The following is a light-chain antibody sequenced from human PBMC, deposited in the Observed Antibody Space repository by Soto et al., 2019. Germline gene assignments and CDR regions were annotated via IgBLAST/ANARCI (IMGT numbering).Light chain of an antibody. J-gene: IGKJ1*01. CDR3: QQYSSSSRT. CDR1: QTISTW. V-gene: IGKV1-5*03. CDR2: KAS. Sequence: DIQMTQSPSTLSASIGDRVTITCRASQTISTWLAWYQQKPGKTPNLLIYKASKLETGVPSRFSASGSGTEFTLTISSLQPDDFAPYYCQQYSSSSRTFGQGTKVEIK.